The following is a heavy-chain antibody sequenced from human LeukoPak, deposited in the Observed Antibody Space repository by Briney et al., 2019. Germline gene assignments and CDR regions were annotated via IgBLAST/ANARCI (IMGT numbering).Heavy chain of an antibody. D-gene: IGHD3-3*01. J-gene: IGHJ4*02. CDR1: GGTFSSYA. Sequence: ASVKVSCKASGGTFSSYAISWVRQAPGQGLEWMGGIIPIFGTANYAQKFQGRVTITTDESTSTAYMELSSLRFEDTAVYYCARADSFPGVAIPAYWGQGTLVSVSS. CDR2: IIPIFGTA. CDR3: ARADSFPGVAIPAY. V-gene: IGHV1-69*05.